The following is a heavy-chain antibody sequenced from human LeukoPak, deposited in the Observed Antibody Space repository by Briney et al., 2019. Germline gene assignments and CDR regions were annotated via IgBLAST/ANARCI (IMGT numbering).Heavy chain of an antibody. CDR3: ARLDFWSGYYIDY. D-gene: IGHD3-3*01. J-gene: IGHJ4*02. V-gene: IGHV4-59*08. Sequence: PSETLSLTCTVSGGSISSYYWSWIRQPPGKGLEWIGYIYYSGSTNYNPSLKSRVTISVDTSKNHFSLKLSSVTAADTAVYYCARLDFWSGYYIDYWGQGTLVTVSS. CDR2: IYYSGST. CDR1: GGSISSYY.